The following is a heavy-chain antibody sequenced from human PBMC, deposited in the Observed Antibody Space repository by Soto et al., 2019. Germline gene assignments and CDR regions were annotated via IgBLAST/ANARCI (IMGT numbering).Heavy chain of an antibody. V-gene: IGHV3-49*03. CDR2: IRSKAYGGTT. CDR3: TREDDYIWGSYRYSYYYYMDV. CDR1: GFTFGDYA. J-gene: IGHJ6*03. D-gene: IGHD3-16*02. Sequence: EVQLVESGGGLVQPGRSLRLSCTASGFTFGDYAMSWFRQAPGKGLEWVGFIRSKAYGGTTEYAASVKGRFTISRDDSKSIAYLQMNSLKTEDTAVYYCTREDDYIWGSYRYSYYYYMDVWGKGTTVTVSS.